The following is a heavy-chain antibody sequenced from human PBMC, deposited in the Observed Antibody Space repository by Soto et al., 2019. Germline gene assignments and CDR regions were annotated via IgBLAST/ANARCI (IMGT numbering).Heavy chain of an antibody. J-gene: IGHJ5*02. V-gene: IGHV4-30-4*01. CDR3: AREGTGDHDWFDP. D-gene: IGHD7-27*01. CDR2: IYYSGST. Sequence: LSLTCTVSGGSISSGDYYWSWIRQPPGKGLEWIGCIYYSGSTYYNPSLKSRVTISVDTSKNQFSLKLSSVTAADTAVYYCAREGTGDHDWFDPWGQGTLVTVSS. CDR1: GGSISSGDYY.